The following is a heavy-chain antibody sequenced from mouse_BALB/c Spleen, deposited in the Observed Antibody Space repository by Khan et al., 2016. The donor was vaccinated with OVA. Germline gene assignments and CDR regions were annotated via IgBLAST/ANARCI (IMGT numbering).Heavy chain of an antibody. J-gene: IGHJ3*01. V-gene: IGHV14-3*02. CDR1: GFNIKDTY. CDR3: ARSTYYDGSY. D-gene: IGHD1-1*01. Sequence: IQLVQSGAELVKPGASVKLSCTTSGFNIKDTYIHWVKPRPEQGLVWIGRIDPANGYTKFDPRFRGKATITTDTSSNTAYLQLSSLTSEDTAVYYCARSTYYDGSYWGQGTLVTVAS. CDR2: IDPANGYT.